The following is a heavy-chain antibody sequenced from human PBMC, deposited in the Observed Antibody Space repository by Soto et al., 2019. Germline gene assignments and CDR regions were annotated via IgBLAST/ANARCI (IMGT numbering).Heavy chain of an antibody. CDR2: IYYSGST. V-gene: IGHV4-39*01. Sequence: SETLSLTCTVSGGSISSSSYYWGWIRQPPGKGLEWIGSIYYSGSTYYNPSLKSRVTISVDTSKNQFSLKLSSVTAADTAVYYCARHNDHVGYYYGMDVWGQGTTVTVSS. CDR1: GGSISSSSYY. J-gene: IGHJ6*02. CDR3: ARHNDHVGYYYGMDV. D-gene: IGHD1-1*01.